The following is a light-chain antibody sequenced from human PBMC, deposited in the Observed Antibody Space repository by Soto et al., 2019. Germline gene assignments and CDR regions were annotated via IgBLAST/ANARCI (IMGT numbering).Light chain of an antibody. V-gene: IGKV1-5*03. Sequence: DIQMTQSPSTLSASVGDRVTITCRASQTISSWLAWYQQKPGQAPKLLIYKASTLEGGVSSRFSGSGSGTEFTLTISGLQPDDFATYYCQQYKSDPWTFGQGTKVEI. CDR1: QTISSW. CDR2: KAS. J-gene: IGKJ1*01. CDR3: QQYKSDPWT.